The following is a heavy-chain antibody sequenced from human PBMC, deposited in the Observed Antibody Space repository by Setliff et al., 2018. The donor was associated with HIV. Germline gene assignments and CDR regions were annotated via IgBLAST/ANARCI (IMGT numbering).Heavy chain of an antibody. V-gene: IGHV4-38-2*01. J-gene: IGHJ3*02. Sequence: PSETLSLTCAVSRYSISSDYYWGWIRQPPEKGLEWVGSIFHSGSTYYNPSLEGRITISVDTSRNQFSLKLSSVTAADTAVYYCARHDYSSGWLYDPLDIWGQGTMVTVSS. CDR1: RYSISSDYY. CDR3: ARHDYSSGWLYDPLDI. D-gene: IGHD6-19*01. CDR2: IFHSGST.